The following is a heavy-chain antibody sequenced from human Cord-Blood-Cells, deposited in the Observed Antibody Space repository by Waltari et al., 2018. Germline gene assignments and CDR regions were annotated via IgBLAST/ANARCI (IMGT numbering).Heavy chain of an antibody. CDR1: GGSISSSSYY. J-gene: IGHJ4*02. Sequence: QLQLQESGPGLVKPSETLSLTCTVSGGSISSSSYYWGWIRQPPGKGLEWIGGIYYSGSTDYNPSLKSRVTISVDTSKNQFSLKLSSVTAADTAVYYCARLDDGYCSSTSCYTFDYWGQGTLVTVSS. D-gene: IGHD2-2*02. CDR2: IYYSGST. V-gene: IGHV4-39*01. CDR3: ARLDDGYCSSTSCYTFDY.